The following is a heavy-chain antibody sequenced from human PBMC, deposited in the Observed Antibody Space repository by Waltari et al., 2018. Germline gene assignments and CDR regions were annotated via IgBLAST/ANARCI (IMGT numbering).Heavy chain of an antibody. V-gene: IGHV1-69*09. Sequence: VQLLESGAEVKKPGSSVKVSCKASGGTFSSYTISWVRQAPGQGLEWMGRIIPILGIANYAQKFQGRVTITADKSTSTAYMELSSLRSEDTAVYYCARGQTNYYGSGDAFDIWGQGTMVTISS. D-gene: IGHD3-10*01. J-gene: IGHJ3*02. CDR1: GGTFSSYT. CDR3: ARGQTNYYGSGDAFDI. CDR2: IIPILGIA.